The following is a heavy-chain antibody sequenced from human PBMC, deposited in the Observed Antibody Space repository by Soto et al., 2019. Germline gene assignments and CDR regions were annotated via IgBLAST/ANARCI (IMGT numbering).Heavy chain of an antibody. CDR1: GGTFSSYA. CDR3: ARSGYSSFLVTNYYGMDV. V-gene: IGHV1-69*13. J-gene: IGHJ6*02. Sequence: EASVKVSCKASGGTFSSYAISWVRQAPGQGLEWMGGIIPIFGTANYAQKFQGRVTITADESTSTAYMELSSLRSEDTAVYYCARSGYSSFLVTNYYGMDVWGQGTTVTVSS. CDR2: IIPIFGTA. D-gene: IGHD6-13*01.